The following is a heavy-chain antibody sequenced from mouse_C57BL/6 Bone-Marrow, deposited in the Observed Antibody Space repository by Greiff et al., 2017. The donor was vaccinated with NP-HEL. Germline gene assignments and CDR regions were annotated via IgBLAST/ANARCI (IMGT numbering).Heavy chain of an antibody. CDR1: GYTFTSYW. CDR3: ATPHYYGSGYNLDY. CDR2: IDPNSGGT. V-gene: IGHV1-72*01. D-gene: IGHD1-1*01. Sequence: QVQLKQPGAELVKPGASVKLSCKASGYTFTSYWMHWVKQRPGRGLEWIGRIDPNSGGTKYNEKFKSKATLTVDKPSSTAYMQLSSLTSEDSAVYYCATPHYYGSGYNLDYWGQGTTLTVSS. J-gene: IGHJ2*01.